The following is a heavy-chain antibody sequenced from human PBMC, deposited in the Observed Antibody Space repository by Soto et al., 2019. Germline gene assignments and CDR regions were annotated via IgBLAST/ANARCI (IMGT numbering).Heavy chain of an antibody. CDR2: TKSDGSGK. D-gene: IGHD2-8*01. Sequence: GGSLRVSCAAAGFRFGNYGMSWVRQAPGKGLEWVANTKSDGSGKYYVDSLRGRFTISRDNSKNTLYLEMNSLRGDDTAVYYCAREIPVGVLDYWGQGTLVTVSS. CDR3: AREIPVGVLDY. J-gene: IGHJ4*02. V-gene: IGHV3-7*05. CDR1: GFRFGNYG.